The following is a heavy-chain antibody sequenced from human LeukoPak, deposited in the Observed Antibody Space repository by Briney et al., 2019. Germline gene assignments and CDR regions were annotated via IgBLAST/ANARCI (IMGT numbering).Heavy chain of an antibody. V-gene: IGHV3-30*18. CDR2: ISYDGSDK. J-gene: IGHJ4*02. CDR3: AKDSSRSGFDWFDY. Sequence: GSLRLSCAASGFTFSRYGIHWVRQAPGKGLEWVAVISYDGSDKYYADFVKGRFTISRDNSKSTLYLQMNSLRAEDTAVYYCAKDSSRSGFDWFDYWGQGTLVTVSS. D-gene: IGHD5-12*01. CDR1: GFTFSRYG.